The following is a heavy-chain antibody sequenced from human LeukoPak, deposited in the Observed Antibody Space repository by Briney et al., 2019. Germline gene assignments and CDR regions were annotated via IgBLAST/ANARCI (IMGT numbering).Heavy chain of an antibody. CDR3: ARPREGYSSSSGQAYFQH. Sequence: PGRSLRLSCAASGFTFSSYAMHWARQAPGKGLEWVAVISYDGSNKYYADSVKGRFPISRDNSKNTLYLQMNRLRAEDTAVYYCARPREGYSSSSGQAYFQHWGQGTLVTVSS. J-gene: IGHJ1*01. V-gene: IGHV3-30*01. D-gene: IGHD6-6*01. CDR1: GFTFSSYA. CDR2: ISYDGSNK.